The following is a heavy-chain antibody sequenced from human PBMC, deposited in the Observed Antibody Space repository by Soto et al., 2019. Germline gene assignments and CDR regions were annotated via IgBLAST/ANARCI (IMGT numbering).Heavy chain of an antibody. J-gene: IGHJ4*02. CDR2: ISAYNGNT. D-gene: IGHD2-2*01. V-gene: IGHV1-18*01. Sequence: AXVKVSCKASGYTFTSYGISWVRQAPGQGLEWMGWISAYNGNTNYAQKLQGRVTMTTDTSTSTAYMEMRSLRSDDTAVYYCARDPVGVVVPAAMIFDYWGQGTLVTVSS. CDR1: GYTFTSYG. CDR3: ARDPVGVVVPAAMIFDY.